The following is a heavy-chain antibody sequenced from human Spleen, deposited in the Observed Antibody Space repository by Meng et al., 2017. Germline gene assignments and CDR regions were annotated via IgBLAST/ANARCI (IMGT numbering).Heavy chain of an antibody. Sequence: QGQLERSGAAVKKPGASVKVSCKASGYTFIAYYMHWVRQAPGQRPEWMGWIIPKSGVTKYAQKFQGRVTLTRDTSISTAYMELSRLTSDDTAVYYCARDLDDGWDPWGQGTLVTVSS. CDR1: GYTFIAYY. CDR2: IIPKSGVT. V-gene: IGHV1-2*02. CDR3: ARDLDDGWDP. J-gene: IGHJ5*02. D-gene: IGHD6-19*01.